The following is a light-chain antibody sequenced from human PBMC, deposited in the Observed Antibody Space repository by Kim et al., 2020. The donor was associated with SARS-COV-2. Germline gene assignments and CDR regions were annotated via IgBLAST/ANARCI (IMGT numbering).Light chain of an antibody. Sequence: IQLTQSPSSLSASVGDTVTITCRASQGISSYLAWYQQEPGKAPKLLIYAASTLQSGVPSRFSGSGSGTDFTLTISSLQPEDFATYYCQQLNSYPLTFGGGTKVDIK. CDR1: QGISSY. V-gene: IGKV1-9*01. CDR2: AAS. CDR3: QQLNSYPLT. J-gene: IGKJ4*01.